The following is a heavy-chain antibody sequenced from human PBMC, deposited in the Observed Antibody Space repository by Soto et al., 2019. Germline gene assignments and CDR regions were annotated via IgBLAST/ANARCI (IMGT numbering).Heavy chain of an antibody. CDR2: IIPILGIA. CDR3: ARGFTSAHSFDY. Sequence: GASVKVSCKASGGTFSSYTISWVRQAPGQGLEWMGRIIPILGIANYAQKFQGRVTITADKSTSTAYMELSSLRSEDTAVYYCARGFTSAHSFDYWGQGTLVTVSS. CDR1: GGTFSSYT. J-gene: IGHJ4*02. D-gene: IGHD3-10*01. V-gene: IGHV1-69*02.